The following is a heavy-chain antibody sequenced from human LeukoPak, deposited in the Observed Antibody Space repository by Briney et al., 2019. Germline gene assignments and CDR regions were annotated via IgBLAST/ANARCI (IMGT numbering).Heavy chain of an antibody. J-gene: IGHJ4*02. Sequence: ASVKVSCKASGYTFTSYGISWVRQAPGQGLEWMGWISAYNGNTNYAQKLQGRVTVTTDTSTSTAYMELRSLRSDDTAVYYCARVGAGLYCSSTSCYMFDYWGQGTLVTVSS. CDR3: ARVGAGLYCSSTSCYMFDY. CDR2: ISAYNGNT. CDR1: GYTFTSYG. V-gene: IGHV1-18*01. D-gene: IGHD2-2*02.